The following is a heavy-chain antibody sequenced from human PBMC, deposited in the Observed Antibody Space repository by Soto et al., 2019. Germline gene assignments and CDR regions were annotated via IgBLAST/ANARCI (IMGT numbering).Heavy chain of an antibody. CDR2: ISSSSSYI. V-gene: IGHV3-21*01. J-gene: IGHJ6*03. CDR3: ARIGYYGSGSYLYYYYYMDV. D-gene: IGHD3-10*01. CDR1: GFTFSSYS. Sequence: EVQLVESGGGLVKPGGSLRLSCAASGFTFSSYSMNWVRQAPGKGLEWVSYISSSSSYIYYADSVKGRFTISRDNAKNSLYLQMNSLRAEDTAVYYCARIGYYGSGSYLYYYYYMDVWGKGTTVTVSS.